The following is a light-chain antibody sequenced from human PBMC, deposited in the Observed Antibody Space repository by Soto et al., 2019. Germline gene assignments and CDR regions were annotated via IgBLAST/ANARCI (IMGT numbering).Light chain of an antibody. Sequence: QSVLTQAPSASGAPGQRVAISCSGSSSNIGNNFVYWYQQLPGTAPKLLIYRSNQRRSGVPDRFSDSKSGTSASLAISGLRSDDEADYYCAAWDDSLTGHFVFGAGTKVTV. J-gene: IGLJ1*01. CDR3: AAWDDSLTGHFV. CDR1: SSNIGNNF. V-gene: IGLV1-47*01. CDR2: RSN.